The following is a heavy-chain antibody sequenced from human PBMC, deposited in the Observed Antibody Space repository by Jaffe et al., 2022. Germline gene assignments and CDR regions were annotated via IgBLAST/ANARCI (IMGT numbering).Heavy chain of an antibody. CDR2: IYLSGST. V-gene: IGHV4-38-2*01. Sequence: QVQLQESGPGLVKPSETLSLTCAVSGYSISSGYYWGWIRQPPGKGLEWIGSIYLSGSTYYNPSLKSRVTISVDMSKNHFSLNLSSVTAADTAVYYCARHAGGSSGWSGNWFDPWGQGTPVTVSS. D-gene: IGHD6-19*01. CDR3: ARHAGGSSGWSGNWFDP. CDR1: GYSISSGYY. J-gene: IGHJ5*02.